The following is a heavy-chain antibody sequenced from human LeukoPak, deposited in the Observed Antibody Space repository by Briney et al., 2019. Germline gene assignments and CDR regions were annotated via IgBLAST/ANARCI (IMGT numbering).Heavy chain of an antibody. CDR2: IYYSGST. CDR1: GASISSYY. D-gene: IGHD4-17*01. J-gene: IGHJ4*02. CDR3: ASYVYGDYYFDY. Sequence: SETLSLTCSVSGASISSYYWSWIRQPPGKGLEWIGYIYYSGSTNYNPSLKSRVTIPVDTSKNQFSLKLSSVTAADTAVYYCASYVYGDYYFDYWGQGTLVTVSS. V-gene: IGHV4-59*08.